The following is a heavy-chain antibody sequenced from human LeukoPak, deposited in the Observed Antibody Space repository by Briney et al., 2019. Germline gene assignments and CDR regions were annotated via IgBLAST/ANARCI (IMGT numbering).Heavy chain of an antibody. D-gene: IGHD1-26*01. Sequence: GGSLRLSCAASGFTFSSYTMNWVRQAPGKGLEWVSSISSSNSYIYYADSVKGRFTISRDDARNSLYLQMNSLRAEDTAVYYCARDKVVGPSNFDYWGQGTLVTVSS. CDR3: ARDKVVGPSNFDY. CDR1: GFTFSSYT. J-gene: IGHJ4*02. V-gene: IGHV3-21*01. CDR2: ISSSNSYI.